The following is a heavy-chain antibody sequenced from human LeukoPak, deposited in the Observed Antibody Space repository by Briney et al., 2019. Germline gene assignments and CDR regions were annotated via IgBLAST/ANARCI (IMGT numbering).Heavy chain of an antibody. D-gene: IGHD6-19*01. Sequence: ASVKVSCKASGYTFTSYGISWVRQAPGQGLEWMGWISTYNGNTNYAQNLQGRVTMTTDTSTSTAYMELRSLRSDDTAVYLCARAASGSGWYGGDYWGQGTLVTVSS. CDR2: ISTYNGNT. CDR1: GYTFTSYG. CDR3: ARAASGSGWYGGDY. J-gene: IGHJ4*02. V-gene: IGHV1-18*01.